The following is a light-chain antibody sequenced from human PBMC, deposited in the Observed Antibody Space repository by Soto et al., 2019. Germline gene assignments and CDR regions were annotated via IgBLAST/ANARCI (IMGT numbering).Light chain of an antibody. Sequence: QPVLTQTPSASASLGASVKLTCTLSSGHSSYAIAWHQQQPEKGPRFLMKLNSDGSHNKGDGIPDRFSGSSSGAERHLTISSLQSEDEADYYCQTWGTGILVFGGGTKVTVL. J-gene: IGLJ2*01. V-gene: IGLV4-69*01. CDR1: SGHSSYA. CDR3: QTWGTGILV. CDR2: LNSDGSH.